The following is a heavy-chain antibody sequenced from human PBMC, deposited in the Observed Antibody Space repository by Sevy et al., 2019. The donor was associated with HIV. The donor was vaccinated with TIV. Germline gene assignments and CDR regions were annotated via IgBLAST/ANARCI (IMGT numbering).Heavy chain of an antibody. CDR3: ARGDKSFYSSDGIPDAYDI. CDR2: ISSNGGNT. CDR1: GFTFSSYA. D-gene: IGHD2-15*01. J-gene: IGHJ3*02. Sequence: GGSLRLSCAASGFTFSSYAMHWVRQAPGKELEYVSGISSNGGNTYYANSVKGRFTISRDNSKNTLYLQMGSLRAEELAAYYCARGDKSFYSSDGIPDAYDIWGQGTMVTVSS. V-gene: IGHV3-64*01.